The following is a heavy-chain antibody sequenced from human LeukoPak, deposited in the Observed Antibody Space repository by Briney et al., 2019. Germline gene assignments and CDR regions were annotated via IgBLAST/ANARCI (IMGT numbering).Heavy chain of an antibody. Sequence: GGSLRISCAASGFTFSTYAVSWVRQAPGKGLEWVSAIGATGTDTYYADSIKGRFTISRDNSKNTLYLQMNTLRAEDTALYYCAAHHTTRYSHYYFDYWGQGALVTVSS. D-gene: IGHD2-21*01. J-gene: IGHJ4*02. CDR1: GFTFSTYA. CDR2: IGATGTDT. CDR3: AAHHTTRYSHYYFDY. V-gene: IGHV3-23*01.